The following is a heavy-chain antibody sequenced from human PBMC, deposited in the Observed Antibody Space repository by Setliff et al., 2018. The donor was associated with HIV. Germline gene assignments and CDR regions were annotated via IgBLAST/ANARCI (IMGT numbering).Heavy chain of an antibody. J-gene: IGHJ4*02. CDR1: GFSISSRYY. Sequence: SETLSLTCDVSGFSISSRYYWGWIRQSPGKGLEWIGNIYHTGSSYYNSSLNDRATISLDTSKNQFSLKLNSVTAADTAVYYCARDVLDSVISVYGFWGQGIPVTVSS. D-gene: IGHD3-16*02. V-gene: IGHV4-38-2*02. CDR2: IYHTGSS. CDR3: ARDVLDSVISVYGF.